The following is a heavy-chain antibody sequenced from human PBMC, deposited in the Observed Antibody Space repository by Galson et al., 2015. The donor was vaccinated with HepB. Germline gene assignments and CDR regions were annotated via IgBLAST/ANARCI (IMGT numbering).Heavy chain of an antibody. J-gene: IGHJ4*02. CDR3: ARGCGTNGVCYPVDY. CDR1: TFSSYA. Sequence: TFSSYAMHWVRQAPGKGLEWVAVISYDGSNKYYADSVKGRFTISRDNSKNTLYLQMNSLRAEDTAVYYCARGCGTNGVCYPVDYWGQGTLVTVSS. CDR2: ISYDGSNK. D-gene: IGHD2-8*01. V-gene: IGHV3-30-3*01.